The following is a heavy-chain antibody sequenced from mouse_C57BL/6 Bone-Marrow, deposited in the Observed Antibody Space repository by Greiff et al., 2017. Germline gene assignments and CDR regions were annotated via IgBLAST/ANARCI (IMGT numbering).Heavy chain of an antibody. CDR1: GYTFTDYY. Sequence: VQLQQSGAELVRPGASVKLSCKASGYTFTDYYINWVKQRPGQGIEWIARIYPGSGNTYYNEKFKGKATLTAEKSSSTAYMQLSSLTSEDSAVYFCARPANWDFMDYWGQGTSVTVSS. D-gene: IGHD4-1*01. CDR3: ARPANWDFMDY. V-gene: IGHV1-76*01. CDR2: IYPGSGNT. J-gene: IGHJ4*01.